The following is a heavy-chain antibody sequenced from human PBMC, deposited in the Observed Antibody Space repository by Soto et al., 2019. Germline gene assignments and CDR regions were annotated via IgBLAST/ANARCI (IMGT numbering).Heavy chain of an antibody. D-gene: IGHD2-15*01. CDR1: GGTFSSYA. V-gene: IGHV1-69*12. CDR3: ARVVTVVKSFHYWYFDL. CDR2: IIPIFGTT. Sequence: QVQLVQSGAEVKKPGSSVKVSCKASGGTFSSYAISWVRQAPGQGLEWMGGIIPIFGTTNYAQKFQGRVTITADESTSTAYMELTSPRSEDTAMYYCARVVTVVKSFHYWYFDLWGRGTLVTVSS. J-gene: IGHJ2*01.